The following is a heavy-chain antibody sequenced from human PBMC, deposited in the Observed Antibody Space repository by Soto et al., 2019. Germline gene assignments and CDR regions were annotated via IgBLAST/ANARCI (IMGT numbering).Heavy chain of an antibody. V-gene: IGHV1-69*13. J-gene: IGHJ4*02. CDR1: GGTLNNYS. Sequence: SVKVSCKASGGTLNNYSINWVRQAPGQGLEWMGGILPVSAPPDYAQKFQGRVSITADHSTSTVYMELSRLKSDDTAVYFCATDSNYDVSNSFWGQGTLVTVSS. CDR3: ATDSNYDVSNSF. D-gene: IGHD3-3*01. CDR2: ILPVSAPP.